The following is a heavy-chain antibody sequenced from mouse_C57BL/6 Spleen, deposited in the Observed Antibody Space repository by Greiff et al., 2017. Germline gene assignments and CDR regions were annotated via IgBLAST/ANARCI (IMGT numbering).Heavy chain of an antibody. CDR1: GFTFSSYG. CDR3: ASGGSSSDY. D-gene: IGHD1-1*01. Sequence: EVKLMESGGDLVKPGGSLKLSCAASGFTFSSYGMSWVRQTPDKRLEWVATISSGGSYTYYPDSVKGRFTISRDNAKNTLYLQMSSLKSEDTAMYYCASGGSSSDYWGQGTTLTVSS. V-gene: IGHV5-6*01. J-gene: IGHJ2*01. CDR2: ISSGGSYT.